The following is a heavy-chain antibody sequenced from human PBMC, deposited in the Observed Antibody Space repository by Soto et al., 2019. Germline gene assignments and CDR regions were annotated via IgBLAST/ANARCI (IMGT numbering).Heavy chain of an antibody. CDR1: GFTFSSYS. Sequence: GGSLELSCAASGFTFSSYSMNWVRQAPGKGLEWVSSISSSSSYIYYADSVKGRFTISRDNAKNSLYLQMNSLRAEDTAVYYCARDSRDCSGGSCYHYYYGMDVWGQGTTVTVSS. CDR3: ARDSRDCSGGSCYHYYYGMDV. V-gene: IGHV3-21*01. D-gene: IGHD2-15*01. CDR2: ISSSSSYI. J-gene: IGHJ6*02.